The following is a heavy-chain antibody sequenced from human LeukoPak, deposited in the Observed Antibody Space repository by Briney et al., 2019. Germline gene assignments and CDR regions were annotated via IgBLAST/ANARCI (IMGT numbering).Heavy chain of an antibody. D-gene: IGHD5-12*01. CDR2: ISSSGSIM. V-gene: IGHV3-48*03. J-gene: IGHJ4*02. CDR1: GFTFSSYE. CDR3: ARDTSGQTMATIRGFDY. Sequence: GGSLRLSCAASGFTFSSYEMNWVRQAPGKVLEWVSYISSSGSIMYYADSVKGRFTISRDNAKNSLYLQMNSLRAEDTAVYYCARDTSGQTMATIRGFDYWGQGTLVTVSS.